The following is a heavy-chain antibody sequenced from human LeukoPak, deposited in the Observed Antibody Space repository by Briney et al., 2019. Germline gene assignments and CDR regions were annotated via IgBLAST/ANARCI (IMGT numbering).Heavy chain of an antibody. J-gene: IGHJ6*03. Sequence: SVKVSCKASGGTFSSYAISWVRQAPGQGLEWMGRIIPILGTANYAQKFQGRVTITADESTSTAYMELSSLRSEDTAVYYCASKGIAARPTGVYYYYMDVWGKGTTVTVSS. V-gene: IGHV1-69*11. CDR2: IIPILGTA. D-gene: IGHD6-6*01. CDR3: ASKGIAARPTGVYYYYMDV. CDR1: GGTFSSYA.